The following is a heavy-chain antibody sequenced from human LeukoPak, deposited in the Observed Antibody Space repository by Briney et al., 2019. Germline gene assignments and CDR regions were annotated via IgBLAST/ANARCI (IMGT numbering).Heavy chain of an antibody. Sequence: SSETLSLTCAVYGGSFSGYYWSWIRQPPGKGLEWIGEINHSGSTNYNPSLKSRVTISVDTSKNQFSLKLSSVTAADTAVYYCARGRDSSGYYYGYYYYGMDVWGQGTTVTVSS. D-gene: IGHD3-22*01. V-gene: IGHV4-34*01. CDR3: ARGRDSSGYYYGYYYYGMDV. J-gene: IGHJ6*02. CDR1: GGSFSGYY. CDR2: INHSGST.